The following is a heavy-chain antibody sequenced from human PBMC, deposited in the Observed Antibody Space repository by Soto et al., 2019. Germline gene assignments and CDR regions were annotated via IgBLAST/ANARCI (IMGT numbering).Heavy chain of an antibody. CDR1: GGSISSSSYY. J-gene: IGHJ5*02. V-gene: IGHV4-39*01. CDR3: ARLITMVRINWFDP. D-gene: IGHD3-10*01. Sequence: ETLSLTCTVSGGSISSSSYYWGWIRQPPGKGLEWIGSIYYSGSTYYKPSLKNRVNISVDTSKNQFSLKLIFVTAADTSVYYCARLITMVRINWFDPWGQGTLVTVSS. CDR2: IYYSGST.